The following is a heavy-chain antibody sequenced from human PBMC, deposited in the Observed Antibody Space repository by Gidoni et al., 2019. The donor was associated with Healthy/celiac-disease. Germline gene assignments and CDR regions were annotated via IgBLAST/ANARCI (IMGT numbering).Heavy chain of an antibody. V-gene: IGHV4-34*01. CDR1: PGSFSGYY. J-gene: IGHJ3*02. CDR3: ARSPPFVGDFRPGGKQSGRSRAFDI. CDR2: INHSGST. Sequence: QVQLQQWGAGLLKPSETLSLTCAVYPGSFSGYYWSWIRQPPGKGLEWIGEINHSGSTNYNPSLKMRGTISVDTSKNQCSLKLSSVTAADTAVYYCARSPPFVGDFRPGGKQSGRSRAFDIWGQGTMVTVSS. D-gene: IGHD3-16*01.